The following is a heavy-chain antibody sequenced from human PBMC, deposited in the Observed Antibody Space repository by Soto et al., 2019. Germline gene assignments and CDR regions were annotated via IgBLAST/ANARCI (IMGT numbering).Heavy chain of an antibody. D-gene: IGHD1-1*01. J-gene: IGHJ6*02. V-gene: IGHV1-69*01. CDR2: IITFFGAA. CDR1: GDKFSTYA. CDR3: ARGGKERFRGSGMDV. Sequence: QVQLVQSGAEVRKPGSSVRVACKASGDKFSTYAINWVRQVPGQGLEWLGGIITFFGAAMYAQKFQGRGTINADGSGTPAYLGLSSLRFENTGVYYCARGGKERFRGSGMDVWGQGTTVTVSS.